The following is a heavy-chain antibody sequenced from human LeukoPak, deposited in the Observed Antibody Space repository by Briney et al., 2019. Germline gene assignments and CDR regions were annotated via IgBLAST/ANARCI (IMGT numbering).Heavy chain of an antibody. CDR2: MKRDGSEK. CDR1: GFSFSSYW. V-gene: IGHV3-7*01. D-gene: IGHD4-17*01. CDR3: ARDYGDYVDAFDI. J-gene: IGHJ3*02. Sequence: GGSLRLSCAASGFSFSSYWMTWVRQAPGKGLEWVANMKRDGSEKYYADSVKGRFTISRDNAKNSLYLQMNSLRAEDTAVYYCARDYGDYVDAFDIWGQGTMVTVSS.